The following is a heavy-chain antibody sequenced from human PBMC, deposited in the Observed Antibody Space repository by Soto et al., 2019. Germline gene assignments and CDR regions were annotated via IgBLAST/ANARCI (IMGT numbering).Heavy chain of an antibody. J-gene: IGHJ4*02. V-gene: IGHV3-30*18. CDR1: GFTFSSYG. Sequence: QVQLVESGGGVVQPGRSLRLSCAASGFTFSSYGMHWVRQAPGKGLEWVAVISYDGSNKYYADSVKGRCTISRDNSKNTLYLQMNSLRAEDTAVYYCANINLWSYYDFWSCYYMAQPTENFDYWGQGTLVTVSS. D-gene: IGHD3-3*01. CDR3: ANINLWSYYDFWSCYYMAQPTENFDY. CDR2: ISYDGSNK.